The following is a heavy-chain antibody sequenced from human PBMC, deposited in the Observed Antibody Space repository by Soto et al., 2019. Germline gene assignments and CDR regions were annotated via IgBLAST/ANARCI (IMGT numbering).Heavy chain of an antibody. Sequence: GESLKISCKGSGYSFTSYWIGWVRQMPGKGLEWMGIIYPGDSDTRYSPSFQGQVTISADKSISTAYLQWSSLKASDTAVYYCARDGPPNRYDYVWGSYRTAYYYYGMDVWGQGTTVTVSS. CDR3: ARDGPPNRYDYVWGSYRTAYYYYGMDV. J-gene: IGHJ6*02. V-gene: IGHV5-51*01. D-gene: IGHD3-16*02. CDR2: IYPGDSDT. CDR1: GYSFTSYW.